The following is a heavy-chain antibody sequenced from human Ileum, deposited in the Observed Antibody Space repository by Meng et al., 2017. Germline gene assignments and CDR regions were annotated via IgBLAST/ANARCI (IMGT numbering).Heavy chain of an antibody. CDR2: INHSGST. J-gene: IGHJ4*02. CDR3: ARGWYYDYVWGSYRNHMFDY. CDR1: GGSFSGYY. D-gene: IGHD3-16*02. Sequence: QVQLQRWGAGLLKPAATLSLTCASYGGSFSGYYWSWIRQPPGKGLEWIGEINHSGSTNYNPSLKSRVTISVDTSKNQFSLKLSSVTAADTAVYYCARGWYYDYVWGSYRNHMFDYWGQGTLVTVSS. V-gene: IGHV4-34*01.